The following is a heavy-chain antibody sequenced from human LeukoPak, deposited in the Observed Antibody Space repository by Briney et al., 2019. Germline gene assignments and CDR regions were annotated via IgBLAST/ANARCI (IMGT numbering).Heavy chain of an antibody. CDR1: GGTFSSYA. D-gene: IGHD5-12*01. J-gene: IGHJ6*04. CDR2: IIPIFGTA. CDR3: ASGGYSGYDFYYYYYGMDV. Sequence: SVKVSCKASGGTFSSYAISWVRQAPRQGLEWMGGIIPIFGTANYAQKFQGRVTITADESTSTAYMELSSLRSEDTAVYYCASGGYSGYDFYYYYYGMDVWGKGTTVTVSS. V-gene: IGHV1-69*01.